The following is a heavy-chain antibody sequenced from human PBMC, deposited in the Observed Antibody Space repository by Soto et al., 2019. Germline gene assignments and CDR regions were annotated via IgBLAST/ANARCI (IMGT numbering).Heavy chain of an antibody. Sequence: GGSLRLSCAASGFTFSSYAISWVRQAPGKGLEWVSAISGSGGSTYYADSVKGRFTISRDNSKNTLYLQMNSLRAEDTAVYYCARDDCSGGSCYSDYWGQGTLVTVS. V-gene: IGHV3-23*01. CDR3: ARDDCSGGSCYSDY. CDR2: ISGSGGST. CDR1: GFTFSSYA. D-gene: IGHD2-15*01. J-gene: IGHJ4*02.